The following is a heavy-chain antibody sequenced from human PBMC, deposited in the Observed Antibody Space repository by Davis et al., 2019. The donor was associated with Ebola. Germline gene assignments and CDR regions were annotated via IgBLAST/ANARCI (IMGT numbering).Heavy chain of an antibody. J-gene: IGHJ3*02. CDR1: GGSFSDYY. Sequence: SQTLSLTCAVYGGSFSDYYWIWVRQTPGKGLEWIGDINHTVYTNYNPSLKSRVTISVDRSKNQFSLKLNSVTAADTAVYYCARPLATSGRAYDAFDIWGQGTVVTVSS. CDR3: ARPLATSGRAYDAFDI. D-gene: IGHD6-13*01. V-gene: IGHV4-34*01. CDR2: INHTVYT.